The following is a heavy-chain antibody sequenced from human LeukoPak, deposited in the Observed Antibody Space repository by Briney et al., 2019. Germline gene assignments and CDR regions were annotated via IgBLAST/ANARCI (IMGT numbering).Heavy chain of an antibody. D-gene: IGHD4-11*01. J-gene: IGHJ4*02. CDR3: ARDYRYYFDY. Sequence: GGSLRLSCAASGFTFSRYSMTWVRQGPGKGLEWVSYISSSSGAIFYADSVKGRFTISRDNAKSSLFLQMNNLRDEDTAVYYCARDYRYYFDYWGQGTLVTVYS. CDR1: GFTFSRYS. CDR2: ISSSSGAI. V-gene: IGHV3-48*02.